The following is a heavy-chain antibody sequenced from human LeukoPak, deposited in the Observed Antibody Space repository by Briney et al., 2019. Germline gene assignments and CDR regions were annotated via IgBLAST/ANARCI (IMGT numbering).Heavy chain of an antibody. D-gene: IGHD6-6*01. CDR3: ARRGGSSSRRSPIDY. CDR2: IRQDGREQ. Sequence: GGSLRLSCAASGFSFSSYWMSWVRQAPGKGLEWVANIRQDGREQNYVDSVRGRFTISRDNAKNSLFLQMNGLRAEDTAVYYCARRGGSSSRRSPIDYWGQGTLVTVSS. V-gene: IGHV3-7*01. J-gene: IGHJ4*02. CDR1: GFSFSSYW.